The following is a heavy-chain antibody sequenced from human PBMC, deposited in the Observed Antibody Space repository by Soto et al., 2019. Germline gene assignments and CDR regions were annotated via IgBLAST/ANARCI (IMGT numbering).Heavy chain of an antibody. J-gene: IGHJ6*02. V-gene: IGHV4-59*01. CDR3: ARAPGCSSTSCYTLPDYYYGMDV. CDR2: IYYSGST. Sequence: PSETLSLTCTVSGGSISSYYWSWIRQPPGKGLEWIGYIYYSGSTNYNPSLKSRVTISVDTSKNQFSLKLSSVTAADTAVYYCARAPGCSSTSCYTLPDYYYGMDVWGQGTTVTSP. CDR1: GGSISSYY. D-gene: IGHD2-2*02.